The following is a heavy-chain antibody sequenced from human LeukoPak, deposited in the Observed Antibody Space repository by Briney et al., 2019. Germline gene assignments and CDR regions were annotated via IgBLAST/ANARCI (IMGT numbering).Heavy chain of an antibody. CDR1: GFTFSTFA. CDR3: ATYRQVLLPFES. J-gene: IGHJ4*02. Sequence: GGSLRLSCTASGFTFSTFAMIWVRQPPGKGLEWVSSIFPSGGEIHYADSVRGRFTISRDNSKSTLSLQMNSLRAEDTAIYYCATYRQVLLPFESWGQGTLVTVSS. V-gene: IGHV3-23*01. D-gene: IGHD2-8*02. CDR2: IFPSGGEI.